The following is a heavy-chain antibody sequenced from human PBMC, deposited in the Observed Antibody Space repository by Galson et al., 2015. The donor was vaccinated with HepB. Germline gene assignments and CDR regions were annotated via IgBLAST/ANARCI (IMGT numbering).Heavy chain of an antibody. J-gene: IGHJ4*02. CDR2: ISSDGTFK. CDR1: GFTFSTYG. Sequence: SLRLSCAASGFTFSTYGLHWVRQAPGKGLEWVAVISSDGTFKYYANSVKGRFTFSRDTSKKTLFLQMNSLRVEDTAVYYCAKEAGYSTGWYPGYWGQGTLVTVSS. CDR3: AKEAGYSTGWYPGY. V-gene: IGHV3-30*18. D-gene: IGHD6-19*01.